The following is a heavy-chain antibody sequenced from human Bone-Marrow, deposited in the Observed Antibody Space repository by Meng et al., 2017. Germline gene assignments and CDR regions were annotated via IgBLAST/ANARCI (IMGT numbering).Heavy chain of an antibody. CDR2: IKRDGSET. CDR3: GRALGWGRFDS. D-gene: IGHD3/OR15-3a*01. J-gene: IGHJ5*01. CDR1: GFSFSDYW. Sequence: GESLKISCAASGFSFSDYWMTWVRQAPGKGLEWVASIKRDGSETKYVDSVKGRFTISRDNAKKSLLLQMKRLRVEDTAVYYRGRALGWGRFDSWGQRTLVTVSS. V-gene: IGHV3-7*01.